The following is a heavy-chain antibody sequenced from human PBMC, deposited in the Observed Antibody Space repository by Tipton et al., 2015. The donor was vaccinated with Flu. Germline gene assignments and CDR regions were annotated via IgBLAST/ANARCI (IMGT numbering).Heavy chain of an antibody. Sequence: TLSLTCAVSGDSIRSANYYWGWVRQPPGKGLEWIGNIFHSGNTYRNPSLKSRVTISVDTSKNQFSLKLTSVTAADTAVYYCTGDFQIRWFYYWSQGTLVTVSS. CDR1: GDSIRSANYY. J-gene: IGHJ4*02. V-gene: IGHV4-39*07. CDR3: TGDFQIRWFYY. D-gene: IGHD2-15*01. CDR2: IFHSGNT.